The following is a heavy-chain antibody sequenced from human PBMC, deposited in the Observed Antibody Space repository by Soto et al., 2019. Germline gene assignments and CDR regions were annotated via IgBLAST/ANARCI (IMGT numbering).Heavy chain of an antibody. J-gene: IGHJ5*02. D-gene: IGHD6-13*01. CDR2: IYYSGST. CDR1: GGSISSSSFH. Sequence: QLQLQESGPGLVKPSETLSLTCTVSGGSISSSSFHWGWIRQPPGNGLEWIGSIYYSGSTYYSPSLKSRVTISGDTSKNQFYLKLSSVTAADTAVYYCARRERAAGTDWWFDPWGQGTLVTVSS. V-gene: IGHV4-39*01. CDR3: ARRERAAGTDWWFDP.